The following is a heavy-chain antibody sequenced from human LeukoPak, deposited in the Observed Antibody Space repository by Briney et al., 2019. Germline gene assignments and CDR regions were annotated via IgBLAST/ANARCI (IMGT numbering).Heavy chain of an antibody. CDR3: ARHLPSERCCSSTSCYPVLNWFDP. V-gene: IGHV4-39*01. CDR2: IYYSGST. CDR1: GGSISSSSYY. D-gene: IGHD2-2*01. J-gene: IGHJ5*02. Sequence: SETLSLTCTVSGGSISSSSYYWGWIRRPPGKGLEWIGSIYYSGSTYYNPSLKSRVTISVDTSKNQFSLKLSSVTAADTAVYYCARHLPSERCCSSTSCYPVLNWFDPWGQGALVTVSS.